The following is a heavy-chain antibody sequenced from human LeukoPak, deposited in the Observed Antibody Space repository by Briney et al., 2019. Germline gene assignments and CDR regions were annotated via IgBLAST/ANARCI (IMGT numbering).Heavy chain of an antibody. CDR2: IRYDGSNK. J-gene: IGHJ4*02. CDR1: GFTFNSYG. V-gene: IGHV3-30*02. D-gene: IGHD3-22*01. CDR3: AKWENYDSLFDY. Sequence: GGSLRLSCAASGFTFNSYGMHWVRQAPGKGLEWVAFIRYDGSNKYYADSVKGRFTISRDNSKNTLYLQMNSLRPEDTAVYYCAKWENYDSLFDYWGQGTLVTVSS.